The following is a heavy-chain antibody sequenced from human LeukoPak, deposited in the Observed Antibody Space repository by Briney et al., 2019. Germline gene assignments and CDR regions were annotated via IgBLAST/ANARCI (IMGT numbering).Heavy chain of an antibody. CDR2: FDPEDGET. V-gene: IGHV1-24*01. CDR3: TTRNYGRTKPDY. D-gene: IGHD1-7*01. Sequence: ASVKVSCKVSGYTLTELSMHWVRQAPGKGLEWMGGFDPEDGETIYAQKFQGRVTMTEDTSTDTAYMELSSLRSEDTAVYYCTTRNYGRTKPDYWGQGTLVTVSS. CDR1: GYTLTELS. J-gene: IGHJ4*02.